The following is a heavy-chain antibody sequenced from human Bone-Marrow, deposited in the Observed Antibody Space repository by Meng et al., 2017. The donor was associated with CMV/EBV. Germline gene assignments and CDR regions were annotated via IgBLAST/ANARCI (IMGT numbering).Heavy chain of an antibody. CDR1: GFSLSTSGVG. CDR2: IYWNDDK. J-gene: IGHJ4*02. Sequence: QITLKESGPTLVKPTQTLTLTCTFSGFSLSTSGVGVGWIRQPPGKALEWLALIYWNDDKRYSPSLKSRLTITKDTSKNQVVLTMTNMDPVDTATYYCAHRRKTVGYFDYWGQGTLVTSPQ. D-gene: IGHD4-23*01. V-gene: IGHV2-5*01. CDR3: AHRRKTVGYFDY.